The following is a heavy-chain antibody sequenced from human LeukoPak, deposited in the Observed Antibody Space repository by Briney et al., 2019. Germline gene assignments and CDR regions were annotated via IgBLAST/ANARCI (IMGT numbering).Heavy chain of an antibody. CDR3: ARSQTYYDFWSGYYTGNWFDP. Sequence: GASVKVPCKASGYTFTGYYMHWVRQAPGQGLGWMGWINPNSGGTNYAQKFQGRVTMTRDTSISTAYMELSRLRSNDTAVYYCARSQTYYDFWSGYYTGNWFDPWGQGTLVTVSS. CDR2: INPNSGGT. CDR1: GYTFTGYY. J-gene: IGHJ5*01. V-gene: IGHV1-2*02. D-gene: IGHD3-3*01.